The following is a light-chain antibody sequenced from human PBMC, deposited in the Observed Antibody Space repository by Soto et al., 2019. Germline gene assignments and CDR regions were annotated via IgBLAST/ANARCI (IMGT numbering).Light chain of an antibody. V-gene: IGLV1-44*01. CDR3: SAWDDNIYGPV. CDR2: RDN. J-gene: IGLJ2*01. CDR1: SSDIGSNP. Sequence: QSVLTQPPSASETPGQRVAISCSGGSSDIGSNPVNWYLHLPGAAPKLLIYRDNQRPSGVPDRFSGSKSGTSASLTISGLQSEDEADYFCSAWDDNIYGPVFGGGTKVTVL.